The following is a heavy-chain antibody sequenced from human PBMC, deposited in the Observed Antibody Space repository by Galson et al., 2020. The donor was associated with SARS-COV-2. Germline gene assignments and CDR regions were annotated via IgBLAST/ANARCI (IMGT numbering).Heavy chain of an antibody. V-gene: IGHV1-2*02. J-gene: IGHJ4*02. Sequence: ASVKVSCKASGYTFTGYYMHWVRQAPGQGLEWMGWINPNSGGTNYAQKFQGRVTMTTDTSISTAYMELSSLRSDDTAVYYCATAAASGARGQSYYFDYWGQGTLVTVSS. CDR3: ATAAASGARGQSYYFDY. CDR2: INPNSGGT. CDR1: GYTFTGYY. D-gene: IGHD6-13*01.